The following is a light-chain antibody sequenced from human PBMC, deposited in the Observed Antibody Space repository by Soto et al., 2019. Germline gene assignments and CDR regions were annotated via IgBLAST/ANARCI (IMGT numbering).Light chain of an antibody. CDR1: SSDVGGYNY. CDR2: EVS. J-gene: IGLJ1*01. V-gene: IGLV2-8*01. CDR3: SSYAGSNNPYV. Sequence: QSVLTPPPSAAGSPGQSVTISCTGTSSDVGGYNYVSWYQQHPGKAPKLMIYEVSKRPSGVPDRFSGSKSGNTASLTVSAIQAQDEADYYCSSYAGSNNPYVFETGPKVXVL.